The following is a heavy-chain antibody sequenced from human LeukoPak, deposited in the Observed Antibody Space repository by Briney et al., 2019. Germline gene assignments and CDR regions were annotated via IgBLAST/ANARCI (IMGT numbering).Heavy chain of an antibody. V-gene: IGHV3-66*01. CDR3: ARGSVTTGPFGMDV. Sequence: GGSLRLSCAASGFPVSSNYMSWVRQAPGKGLEWVSVIYSGGSTYYADSVKGRFTISRDNSKNTLYLQMNSLRAEDTAVYYCARGSVTTGPFGMDVWGQGTTVTVSS. CDR1: GFPVSSNY. D-gene: IGHD5-18*01. CDR2: IYSGGST. J-gene: IGHJ6*02.